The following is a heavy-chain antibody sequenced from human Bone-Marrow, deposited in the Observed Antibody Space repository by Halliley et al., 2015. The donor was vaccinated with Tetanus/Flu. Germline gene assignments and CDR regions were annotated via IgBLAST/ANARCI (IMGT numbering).Heavy chain of an antibody. J-gene: IGHJ2*01. D-gene: IGHD2-8*01. CDR3: ARAGVGTPSWYFDL. Sequence: SVSVISGGGGSTDYADSVKDRFTISRDNSKNTLYLQMNNLRVEDTAVYYCARAGVGTPSWYFDLWGRGTLVTVSS. V-gene: IGHV3-23*01. CDR2: ISGGGGST.